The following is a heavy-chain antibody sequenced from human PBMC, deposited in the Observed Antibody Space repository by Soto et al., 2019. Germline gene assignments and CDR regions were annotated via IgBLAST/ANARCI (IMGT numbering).Heavy chain of an antibody. V-gene: IGHV3-74*01. CDR1: GFTFSSYW. J-gene: IGHJ6*02. Sequence: EVQLVESGGGSVQPGGSLRLSCAASGFTFSSYWMNWVRQAPGKGLVWLSRINSDGSTTDYAGSVKGRFTISRDNAKNTLYVHMNSLRAEDTAVYYCARGAMTTVTSYYYGMDVWGQGTTVTVCS. CDR2: INSDGSTT. D-gene: IGHD4-17*01. CDR3: ARGAMTTVTSYYYGMDV.